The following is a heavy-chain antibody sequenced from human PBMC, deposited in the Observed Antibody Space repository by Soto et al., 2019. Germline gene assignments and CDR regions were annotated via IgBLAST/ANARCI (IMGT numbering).Heavy chain of an antibody. V-gene: IGHV3-30*18. J-gene: IGHJ4*02. CDR3: AKGDSSGWYWEDY. D-gene: IGHD6-19*01. CDR2: ISYDGSNK. CDR1: GFTFSSYG. Sequence: QVQLVESGGGVVQPGRSLRLSCAASGFTFSSYGMHWVRQAPGKGLEWVAVISYDGSNKYYADSVKGRFTISRDNSKNTLYLQMNSLRDEDTAVYYCAKGDSSGWYWEDYWGQGTLVTVSS.